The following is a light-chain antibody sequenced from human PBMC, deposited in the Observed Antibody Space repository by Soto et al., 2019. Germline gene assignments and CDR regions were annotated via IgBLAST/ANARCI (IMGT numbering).Light chain of an antibody. J-gene: IGKJ1*01. V-gene: IGKV3-20*01. CDR3: QVYGDSSPT. CDR2: GAS. CDR1: QTISNSY. Sequence: EIVLTQSPGTLSLSPGERATLSCRASQTISNSYSAWYQQKPGQAPRLLIYGASTRATGIPERFSGSGSGTDFTLTISRLEPGDFAVYYCQVYGDSSPTCGQGTKVEIK.